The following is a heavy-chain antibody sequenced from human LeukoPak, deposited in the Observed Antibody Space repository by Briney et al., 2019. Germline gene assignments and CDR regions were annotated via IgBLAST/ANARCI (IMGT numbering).Heavy chain of an antibody. V-gene: IGHV1-2*02. CDR2: INPNSGGT. CDR3: ARSPLWFGDPFGGQDY. J-gene: IGHJ4*02. D-gene: IGHD3-10*01. CDR1: GYTFTGYY. Sequence: ASVKVSCKASGYTFTGYYMHWVRQAPGQGLEWMGWINPNSGGTNYAQKFQGRVTMTRDTSISTAYMELSRLRSDDTAVYYCARSPLWFGDPFGGQDYWGQGTLVTVSS.